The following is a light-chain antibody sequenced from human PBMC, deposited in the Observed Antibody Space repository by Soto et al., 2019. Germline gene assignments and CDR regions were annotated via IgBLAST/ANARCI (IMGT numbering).Light chain of an antibody. Sequence: SVLTQPPSASGTLGQRVTISCSGSTSNIGSNTVNWYQQLPGTAPKLVIYSNNQRPSGVPDRFSGSRSDTSASLAISGLQSEDEADYYCAAWDDSLNAYVFGTGTKVTAL. V-gene: IGLV1-44*01. J-gene: IGLJ1*01. CDR3: AAWDDSLNAYV. CDR1: TSNIGSNT. CDR2: SNN.